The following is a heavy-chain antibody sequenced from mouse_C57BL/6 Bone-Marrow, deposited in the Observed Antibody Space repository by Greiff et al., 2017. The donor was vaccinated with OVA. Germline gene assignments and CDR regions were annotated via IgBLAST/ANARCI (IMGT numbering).Heavy chain of an antibody. Sequence: QVQLQQSGAELVRPGASVTLSCKASGYTFTDYDMHWVKQTPVHGLEWIGAIDPETGGTAYNQKFKGKAIMTADKSSSTAYMELRSLTSEDSAVYYCTRPYYYSSSSYYFDYWGQGTTLTVSS. CDR2: IDPETGGT. CDR1: GYTFTDYD. V-gene: IGHV1-15*01. D-gene: IGHD1-1*01. J-gene: IGHJ2*01. CDR3: TRPYYYSSSSYYFDY.